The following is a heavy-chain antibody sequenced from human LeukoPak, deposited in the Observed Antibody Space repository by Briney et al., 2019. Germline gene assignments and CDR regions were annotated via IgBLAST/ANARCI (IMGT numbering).Heavy chain of an antibody. Sequence: GGSLRLSCAASGFTVTEYAMTWIRQSPGKGLEWVSSMSDIGPNTYHADSVKGRFTISRDTSKNTLLLQMNSLRADDTALYFCARRLSLRFDAFAVWGPGTVVTVSS. CDR3: ARRLSLRFDAFAV. CDR2: MSDIGPNT. J-gene: IGHJ3*01. CDR1: GFTVTEYA. V-gene: IGHV3-23*01. D-gene: IGHD3-3*01.